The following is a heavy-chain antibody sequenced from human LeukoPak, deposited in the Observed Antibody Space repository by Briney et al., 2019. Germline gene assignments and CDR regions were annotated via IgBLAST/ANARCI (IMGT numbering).Heavy chain of an antibody. V-gene: IGHV4-59*01. CDR2: IYYSGST. D-gene: IGHD2-15*01. J-gene: IGHJ6*03. CDR1: GGSISSSY. Sequence: SETLSLTCTVSGGSISSSYWSWIRQPPGKGLEWIAHIYYSGSTNYNPSLKSRVTISVDTSKNQFSLKLSSVTAADTAVYYCARTVGNVVVVAAVNVPYYYYYYMDVWGKGTTVTVSS. CDR3: ARTVGNVVVVAAVNVPYYYYYYMDV.